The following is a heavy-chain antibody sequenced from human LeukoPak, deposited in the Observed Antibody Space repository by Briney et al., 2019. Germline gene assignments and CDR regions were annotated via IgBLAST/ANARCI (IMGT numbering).Heavy chain of an antibody. CDR2: IYPGDSDT. CDR3: ARAGPHYYDSSGYYGTFDY. V-gene: IGHV5-51*01. Sequence: GESLQISCQGSGYSFTSYWIGWVRQMPGKGLEWMGVIYPGDSDTRYSPSFQGQVTISADKSISTAYLQWSSLKASDTAMYYCARAGPHYYDSSGYYGTFDYWGQGTLVTVSS. D-gene: IGHD3-22*01. J-gene: IGHJ4*02. CDR1: GYSFTSYW.